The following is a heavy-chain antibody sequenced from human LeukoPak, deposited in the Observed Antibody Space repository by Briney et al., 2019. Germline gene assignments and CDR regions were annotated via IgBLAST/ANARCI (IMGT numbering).Heavy chain of an antibody. CDR2: ISGSGGST. CDR3: AKDRLAARPSIVDF. V-gene: IGHV3-23*01. D-gene: IGHD6-6*01. J-gene: IGHJ4*02. CDR1: GFTFGSYA. Sequence: GGSLRLSCAASGFTFGSYAMSWVRQAPGKGLEWVSSISGSGGSTYYAASVKGRFTISKDNSNNTLFLQITSLRADYPASYYRAKDRLAARPSIVDFRGQGTLVTVSS.